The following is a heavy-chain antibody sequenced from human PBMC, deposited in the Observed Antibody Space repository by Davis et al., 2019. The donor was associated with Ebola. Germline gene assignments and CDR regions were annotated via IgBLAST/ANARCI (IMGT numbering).Heavy chain of an antibody. V-gene: IGHV4-31*03. Sequence: SETLSLTCTVSGGSISSGGYYWSWIRQHPGKGLEWIGYIYYSGSTYYNPSLKSRVTISVDTSKNQFSLKLSSVTAADTAVYYCARASDGDYADWYFDLWGRGTLVTVSS. J-gene: IGHJ2*01. CDR3: ARASDGDYADWYFDL. CDR1: GGSISSGGYY. CDR2: IYYSGST. D-gene: IGHD4-17*01.